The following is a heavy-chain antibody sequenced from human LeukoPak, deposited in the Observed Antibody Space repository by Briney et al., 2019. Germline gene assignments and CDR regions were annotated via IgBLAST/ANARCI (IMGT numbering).Heavy chain of an antibody. J-gene: IGHJ4*02. V-gene: IGHV3-7*03. Sequence: GGSLRLSCAASGFTFSSYWMSWVRQAPGKGLEWVANIKQDGSEKYYVDSVKGRFTISRDNAKNSLYLQMNSLRAEDTAVYYCAKDVQYRTLRPDYWGQGTLVTVSS. CDR3: AKDVQYRTLRPDY. CDR1: GFTFSSYW. D-gene: IGHD4-11*01. CDR2: IKQDGSEK.